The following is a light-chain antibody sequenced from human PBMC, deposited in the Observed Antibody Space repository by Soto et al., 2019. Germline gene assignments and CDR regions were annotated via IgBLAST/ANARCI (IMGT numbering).Light chain of an antibody. CDR1: QSVSSY. J-gene: IGKJ1*01. CDR3: QQYNKSPGT. V-gene: IGKV3-15*01. Sequence: EIVMTQSPVTLSVSPGERATLSCRASQSVSSYLVWYQQKPGQAPRLLIYDASTRATGIPARFSGSGSGTEFTLSISSLECEDSAVYYCQQYNKSPGTFGQGTKVEI. CDR2: DAS.